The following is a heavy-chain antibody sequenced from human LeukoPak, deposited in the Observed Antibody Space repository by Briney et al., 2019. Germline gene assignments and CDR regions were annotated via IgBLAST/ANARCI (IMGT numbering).Heavy chain of an antibody. J-gene: IGHJ4*02. Sequence: GGSLRLSCAASGFTFSSYSMNWVRQAPGKGLEWVSAFSGSGDVTYHADSVKGRFTISRDNSKNTLYLQMNSLRAEDTAVYYCAKDDSSGYYYEYYFDYWGQGTLVTVSS. CDR2: FSGSGDVT. V-gene: IGHV3-23*01. CDR3: AKDDSSGYYYEYYFDY. D-gene: IGHD3-22*01. CDR1: GFTFSSYS.